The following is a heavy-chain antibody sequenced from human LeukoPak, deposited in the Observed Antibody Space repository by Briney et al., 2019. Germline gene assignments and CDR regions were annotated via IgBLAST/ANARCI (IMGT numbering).Heavy chain of an antibody. D-gene: IGHD5-12*01. J-gene: IGHJ4*02. V-gene: IGHV3-30*04. CDR3: AKDGAWLRFDD. CDR1: GFTFSTYA. Sequence: GGSLRLSCAASGFTFSTYAMHWVRQAPGKGLEWVAAISYDGSNKNYADSVKGRFTISRDDSKNTLYLQMKNLRADGTAVYYCAKDGAWLRFDDWGQGILVTVSS. CDR2: ISYDGSNK.